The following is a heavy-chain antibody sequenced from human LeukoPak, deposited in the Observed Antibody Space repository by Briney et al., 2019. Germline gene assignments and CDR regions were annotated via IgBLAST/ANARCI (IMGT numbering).Heavy chain of an antibody. D-gene: IGHD3-22*01. V-gene: IGHV3-23*01. Sequence: GGSLRLSCAASGFSFRNYAMSWVRQAPGKGLEWVSAISGSGGSTYYADSVRGRFTISRDNSKNTLYLQMNSLRAEDTAVYYCAKAPLYYDSSGSGALEAFDIWGQGTLVTVSS. J-gene: IGHJ3*02. CDR3: AKAPLYYDSSGSGALEAFDI. CDR1: GFSFRNYA. CDR2: ISGSGGST.